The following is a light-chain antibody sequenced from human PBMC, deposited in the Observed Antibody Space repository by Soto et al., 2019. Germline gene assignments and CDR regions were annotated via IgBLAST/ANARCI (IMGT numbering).Light chain of an antibody. CDR1: NIGSKS. CDR2: YAT. V-gene: IGLV3-21*04. Sequence: SYELTQPPSVSLAPEKAARITCGGNNIGSKSVQWYQQKPGLAPVLVIYYATKRHSGIPERFSGSNSGNTATLTITRVEAWYEADCYCQVWDISSDHAVVGGGTELTVL. J-gene: IGLJ3*02. CDR3: QVWDISSDHAV.